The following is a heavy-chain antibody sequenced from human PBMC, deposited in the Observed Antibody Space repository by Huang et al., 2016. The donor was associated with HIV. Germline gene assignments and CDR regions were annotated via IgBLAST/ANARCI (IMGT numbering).Heavy chain of an antibody. CDR1: GGSISSSSYY. CDR3: ARHMDCSSSSCLAGGHERGPFDM. V-gene: IGHV4-39*01. Sequence: QLQLQESGPGLVKPSETLSLTCSVSGGSISSSSYYWGWIRQPPGKGLEWSGSIYVSGGTFYNPSLKSRVTISVDTSKNQFSLRLSSVTAADTSVYYCARHMDCSSSSCLAGGHERGPFDMWGQGTMVTVSS. D-gene: IGHD2-2*01. J-gene: IGHJ3*02. CDR2: IYVSGGT.